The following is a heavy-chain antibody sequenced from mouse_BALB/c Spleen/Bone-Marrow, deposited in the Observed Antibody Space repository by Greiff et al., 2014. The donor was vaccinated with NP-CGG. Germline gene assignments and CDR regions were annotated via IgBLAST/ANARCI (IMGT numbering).Heavy chain of an antibody. CDR3: ARGFPFDY. Sequence: SGAELARPGASVKLSCKASGYTFTSYWMQWVKQRPGQGLEWIGAIYPGDGDTRYTRKFKGKATLTADKSSSTAYMQLSSLASEDSAVYYCARGFPFDYWGQGTTLTVSS. J-gene: IGHJ2*01. CDR2: IYPGDGDT. V-gene: IGHV1-87*01. CDR1: GYTFTSYW.